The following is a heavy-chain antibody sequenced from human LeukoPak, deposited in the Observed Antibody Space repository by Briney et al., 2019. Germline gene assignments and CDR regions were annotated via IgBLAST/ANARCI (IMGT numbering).Heavy chain of an antibody. CDR2: ISYSGST. CDR3: ARQIRPGDGYLDY. V-gene: IGHV4-59*08. Sequence: PSETLSLTCTVSGGSISSYYWSWIRQPPGKGLEWIGYISYSGSTNYNLSLKSRVTISIDTSKNQFSLKLRSVTAADTAVYYCARQIRPGDGYLDYWGQGTLVTVSS. J-gene: IGHJ4*02. D-gene: IGHD5-24*01. CDR1: GGSISSYY.